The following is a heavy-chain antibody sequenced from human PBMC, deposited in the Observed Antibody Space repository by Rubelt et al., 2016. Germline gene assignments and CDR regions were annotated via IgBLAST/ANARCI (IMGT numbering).Heavy chain of an antibody. V-gene: IGHV4-59*05. Sequence: QVQLQESSPGLVKPSQTLSLTCTVSGVSVRTSYWSWIRQSPGKGLEWIGSIYYSGSTYYNPSLQSRVTISVYTSKNQFSRKRSSVTAADTAVYYCARHMVRGVIMSWFDPWGQGTLVTVSS. D-gene: IGHD3-10*01. CDR1: GVSVRTSY. CDR3: ARHMVRGVIMSWFDP. CDR2: IYYSGST. J-gene: IGHJ5*02.